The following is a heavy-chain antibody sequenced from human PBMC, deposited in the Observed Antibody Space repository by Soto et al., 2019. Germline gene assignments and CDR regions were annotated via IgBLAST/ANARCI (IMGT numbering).Heavy chain of an antibody. V-gene: IGHV4-34*01. CDR2: INHSGST. CDR3: GRGGVGPRLGY. CDR1: GGSFSGYY. D-gene: IGHD1-26*01. Sequence: QVQLQQWGAGLLEPSETLSLTCAVYGGSFSGYYWSWIRQPPEKGLEWIGEINHSGSTSYNPSLKSRVTISVDASKNQFSLKLSSVTAADTAVYFCGRGGVGPRLGYWGQGTLVTVSS. J-gene: IGHJ4*02.